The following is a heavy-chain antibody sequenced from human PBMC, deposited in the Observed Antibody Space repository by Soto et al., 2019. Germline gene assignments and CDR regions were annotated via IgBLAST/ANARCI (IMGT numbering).Heavy chain of an antibody. CDR2: INADGSST. V-gene: IGHV3-74*01. J-gene: IGHJ6*03. CDR3: ARDPDSEVSLDD. CDR1: GFTFSNYW. D-gene: IGHD4-4*01. Sequence: PGGSLRLSCAASGFTFSNYWMHWVRQAPGKGLVWVSRINADGSSTSYVDSVKGRFTISRDNAENTVYLQMNSLRAEDTAIYYLARDPDSEVSLDDWGIGTTVSV.